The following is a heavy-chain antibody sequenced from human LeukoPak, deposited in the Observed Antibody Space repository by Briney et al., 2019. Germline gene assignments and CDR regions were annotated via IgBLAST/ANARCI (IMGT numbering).Heavy chain of an antibody. J-gene: IGHJ5*02. D-gene: IGHD6-13*01. Sequence: GGSLRLSCAASGFTFSSYWMSWVRQAPGKGLEWVANIKQDGSEKYYVDSVKGRFTISRDNAKNSLYLQMNGLRAEDTAVYYCARVTEPGYSSSWYGWFDPWGQGTLVTVSS. V-gene: IGHV3-7*01. CDR2: IKQDGSEK. CDR3: ARVTEPGYSSSWYGWFDP. CDR1: GFTFSSYW.